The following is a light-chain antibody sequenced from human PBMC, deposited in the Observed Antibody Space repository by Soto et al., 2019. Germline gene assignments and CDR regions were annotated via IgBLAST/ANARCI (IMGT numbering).Light chain of an antibody. Sequence: QSALTQPASVSGAPGQSVTISCSGSSCDVGAYNYVSWYQRHPGKAPKLMIYDVTNRPSGVSNRFSGSKSGNTASLTISGLQAEDEADYFCSSYTSSSPVVFGGGTKLTVL. V-gene: IGLV2-14*01. CDR2: DVT. CDR1: SCDVGAYNY. J-gene: IGLJ3*02. CDR3: SSYTSSSPVV.